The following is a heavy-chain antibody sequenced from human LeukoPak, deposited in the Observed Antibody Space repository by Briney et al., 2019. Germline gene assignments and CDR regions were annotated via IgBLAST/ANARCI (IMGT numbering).Heavy chain of an antibody. CDR2: IIPILGVA. Sequence: SVKVSCKTSGGTSSTYAIGWVRQAPGQGLEWMGRIIPILGVANFAQKFQDRVSITADKSTSTAYMELSNLRSEDTAVYYCARDVVVVPAAYAFDIWGQGTMVTVSS. D-gene: IGHD2-2*01. V-gene: IGHV1-69*04. CDR3: ARDVVVVPAAYAFDI. J-gene: IGHJ3*02. CDR1: GGTSSTYA.